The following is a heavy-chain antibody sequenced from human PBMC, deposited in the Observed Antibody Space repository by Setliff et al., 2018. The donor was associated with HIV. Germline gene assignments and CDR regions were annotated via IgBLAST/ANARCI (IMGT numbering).Heavy chain of an antibody. D-gene: IGHD2-15*01. V-gene: IGHV4-34*01. Sequence: LSLTCAVYGGSFRGYYWTWIRQSPGKGLEWVGEINGTGSTNYNPSLKSRVSISLDTSKSQFSLKLRSVTAADTAVYYCGLAMGGHCSDGRCYCFDLWGQGALVTVSS. CDR2: INGTGST. J-gene: IGHJ4*02. CDR1: GGSFRGYY. CDR3: GLAMGGHCSDGRCYCFDL.